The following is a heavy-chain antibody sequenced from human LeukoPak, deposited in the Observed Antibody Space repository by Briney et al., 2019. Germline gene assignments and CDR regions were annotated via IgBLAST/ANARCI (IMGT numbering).Heavy chain of an antibody. CDR3: ASDSPYYGMDV. J-gene: IGHJ6*02. Sequence: GGSLRLSCAASGFPFSSYWMHWVRQVPGKGLLWVSRINSDGSATIYADSVRGRFTISRDNAKNTLYLQTSGLRAEDTAVYHCASDSPYYGMDVWGQGTTVTVSS. V-gene: IGHV3-74*01. CDR1: GFPFSSYW. CDR2: INSDGSAT.